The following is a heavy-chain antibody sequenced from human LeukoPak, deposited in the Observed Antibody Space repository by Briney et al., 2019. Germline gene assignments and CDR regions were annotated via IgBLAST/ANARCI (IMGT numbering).Heavy chain of an antibody. CDR2: IYPGDSDT. CDR3: ARGAGADGYNTDY. Sequence: EICSKGTGYIFTKCGDGGGRRIIKKGLEWMGIIYPGDSDTRYSPSFQGQVTISADKSISTAYLQWSSLKASDTAMYYCARGAGADGYNTDYWGQGTMVTVSS. V-gene: IGHV5-51*01. D-gene: IGHD5-24*01. CDR1: GYIFTKCG. J-gene: IGHJ3*01.